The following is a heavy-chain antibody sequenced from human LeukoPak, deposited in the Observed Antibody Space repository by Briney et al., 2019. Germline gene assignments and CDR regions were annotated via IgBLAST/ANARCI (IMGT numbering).Heavy chain of an antibody. CDR1: GFTFSSYW. CDR3: AIGLSGYASSPGY. CDR2: INSDGSST. D-gene: IGHD6-6*01. J-gene: IGHJ4*02. Sequence: PGGSLRLSCAASGFTFSSYWMHWVRHAPGKGLVWVSRINSDGSSTSYADSVRGRFSISRDNAKNTLYLQMNSLRAEDTAVYYCAIGLSGYASSPGYWGQGTLVTVSA. V-gene: IGHV3-74*01.